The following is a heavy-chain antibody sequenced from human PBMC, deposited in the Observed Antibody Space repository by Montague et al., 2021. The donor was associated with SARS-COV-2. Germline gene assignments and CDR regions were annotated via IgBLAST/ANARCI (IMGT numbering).Heavy chain of an antibody. D-gene: IGHD3-10*01. CDR2: INSSGDT. CDR3: ASIPEGSYYYYGMDV. CDR1: GGSFSDYN. V-gene: IGHV4-34*01. Sequence: SETLSLTCAVFGGSFSDYNWNWIRQTPGKGLEWIGEINSSGDTDYHPSLKSRVTISVDSSKSQFSLKLTSVTAADTAVYYCASIPEGSYYYYGMDVWGQGTTVTVSS. J-gene: IGHJ6*02.